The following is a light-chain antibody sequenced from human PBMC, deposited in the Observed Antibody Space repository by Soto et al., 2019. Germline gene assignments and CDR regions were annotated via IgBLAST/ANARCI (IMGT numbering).Light chain of an antibody. CDR2: GAS. V-gene: IGKV3-20*01. CDR1: QSVAANY. J-gene: IGKJ3*01. CDR3: HQYGTAPLT. Sequence: EVVLTQSPGTLSLSPGERATLSCRASQSVAANYLAWYQQKRGQAPRLLIYGASSRATGIPDRFSGSGSGTDFTLTISRLEPEHFSVYYCHQYGTAPLTFRRWTKVDIK.